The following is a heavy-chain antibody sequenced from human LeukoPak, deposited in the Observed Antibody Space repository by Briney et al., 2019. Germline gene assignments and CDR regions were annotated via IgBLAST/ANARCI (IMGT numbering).Heavy chain of an antibody. CDR2: IYRDGNT. J-gene: IGHJ4*02. CDR1: GGSLSSDNW. V-gene: IGHV4/OR15-8*02. D-gene: IGHD2/OR15-2a*01. Sequence: SETLSLTCVVSGGSLSSDNWWSWVRQFPGKGLEWIGEIYRDGNTNYNPSLESRVTISLDRSKSHFSLKLSSVTAADTAIYYCARNGXFSIEYWGQGTLVTXSS. CDR3: ARNGXFSIEY.